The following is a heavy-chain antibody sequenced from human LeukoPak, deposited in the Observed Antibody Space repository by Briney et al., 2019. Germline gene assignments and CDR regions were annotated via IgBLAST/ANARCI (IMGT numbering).Heavy chain of an antibody. CDR3: ARYHSGFDY. CDR2: IIPIFGTA. CDR1: GYIFTSYG. J-gene: IGHJ4*02. D-gene: IGHD7-27*01. Sequence: ASVKVSCKASGYIFTSYGISWVRQAPGQGLEWMGRIIPIFGTANYAQKFQGRVTITADKSTSTAYMELSSLRSEDTAVYYCARYHSGFDYWGQGTLVTVSS. V-gene: IGHV1-69*06.